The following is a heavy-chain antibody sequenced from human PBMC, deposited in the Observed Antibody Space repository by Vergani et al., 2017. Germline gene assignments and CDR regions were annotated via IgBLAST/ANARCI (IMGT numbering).Heavy chain of an antibody. Sequence: EVQLLESGGGLVQPGGSLRLSCAASGFTFSSYAMSWVRQAPGKGLEWVSAIIGSGGNTYHADSVKGRFTISRDNSKIILYLQMNSLRAEDTAVYYCAKGRLGILIDYWGQGTLVTVSS. CDR1: GFTFSSYA. D-gene: IGHD7-27*01. V-gene: IGHV3-23*01. CDR2: IIGSGGNT. CDR3: AKGRLGILIDY. J-gene: IGHJ4*02.